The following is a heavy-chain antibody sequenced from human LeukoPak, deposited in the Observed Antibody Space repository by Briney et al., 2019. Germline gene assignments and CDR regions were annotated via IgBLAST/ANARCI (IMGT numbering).Heavy chain of an antibody. J-gene: IGHJ4*02. V-gene: IGHV3-33*01. Sequence: RSGRSLRLSCAASGFTFSSYGMHWVRQAPGKGLEWLGIIYYDGSNKYYADSVKGRFTISRDNSKNTLYLQMNSLRAEDTAVYHCARGTGDTAMPGENWGQGTLVTVSS. D-gene: IGHD5-18*01. CDR1: GFTFSSYG. CDR3: ARGTGDTAMPGEN. CDR2: IYYDGSNK.